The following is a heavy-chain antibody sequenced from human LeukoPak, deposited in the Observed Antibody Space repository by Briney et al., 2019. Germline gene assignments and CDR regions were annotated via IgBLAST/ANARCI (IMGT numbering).Heavy chain of an antibody. CDR2: IWYDGSDK. CDR1: GFTFSSYG. Sequence: GTSLRLSCEASGFTFSSYGMHWVRQAPGKGLEWVAVIWYDGSDKYYADSVKGRFSISRDNSKNTLYLQMNSLRAEDTAVHYCARELPPVVNFYFDSWGQGTLVTVSS. CDR3: ARELPPVVNFYFDS. V-gene: IGHV3-33*01. J-gene: IGHJ4*02. D-gene: IGHD3-22*01.